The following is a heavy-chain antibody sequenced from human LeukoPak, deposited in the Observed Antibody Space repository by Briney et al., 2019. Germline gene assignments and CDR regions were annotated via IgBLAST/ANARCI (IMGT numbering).Heavy chain of an antibody. V-gene: IGHV4-34*01. Sequence: SETLSLTCAVYGGSFRGYYWSWIRQPPGKRLEWIGEIYHSGTTNYKPSLKSRVTISLDTSMKKFPLKLNSVTAADTAVYYCASTERCSTTCPLDYWGQGTLVTVSS. D-gene: IGHD2-2*01. CDR2: IYHSGTT. J-gene: IGHJ4*02. CDR1: GGSFRGYY. CDR3: ASTERCSTTCPLDY.